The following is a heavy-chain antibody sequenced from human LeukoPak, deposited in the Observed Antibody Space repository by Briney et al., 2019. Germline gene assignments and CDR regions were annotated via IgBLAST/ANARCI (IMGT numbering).Heavy chain of an antibody. Sequence: GGSLRLSCAAYGFTFSSYAMHWVRQAPGKGLEWVAVISYDGSNKYYADSVKGRFTISRDNSKNTLYLQMNSLRAEDTAVYYCARDRKAYSSSSFSYWGQGTLVTVSS. CDR2: ISYDGSNK. J-gene: IGHJ4*02. D-gene: IGHD6-6*01. CDR1: GFTFSSYA. CDR3: ARDRKAYSSSSFSY. V-gene: IGHV3-30*04.